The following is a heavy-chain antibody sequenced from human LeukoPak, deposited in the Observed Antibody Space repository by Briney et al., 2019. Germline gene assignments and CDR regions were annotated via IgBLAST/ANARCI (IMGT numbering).Heavy chain of an antibody. J-gene: IGHJ4*02. CDR1: GGTFSSYA. CDR2: IIPILGIA. Sequence: SVKVSCKASGGTFSSYAISWVRQAPGQGLEWMGRIIPILGIANYAQKFQGRVTITADKSTSTAYMELSSLRSEDTAVYYCARLAPTYYFDYWGQGTLVTVSS. D-gene: IGHD1-26*01. V-gene: IGHV1-69*04. CDR3: ARLAPTYYFDY.